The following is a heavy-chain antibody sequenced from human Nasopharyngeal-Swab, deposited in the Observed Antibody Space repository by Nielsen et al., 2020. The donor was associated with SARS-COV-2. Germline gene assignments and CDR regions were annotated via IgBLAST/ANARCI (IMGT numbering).Heavy chain of an antibody. Sequence: ASVKVSCKASGYTFTSYYMHWVRQAPGQGLEWMGIINPSGGSTSYAQKFQGGVTMTRDTSTSTVYMELSSLRSEDTAVYYCARPRYGGYEISPKNYWGQGTLVTVSS. J-gene: IGHJ4*02. D-gene: IGHD5-12*01. CDR2: INPSGGST. CDR3: ARPRYGGYEISPKNY. CDR1: GYTFTSYY. V-gene: IGHV1-46*01.